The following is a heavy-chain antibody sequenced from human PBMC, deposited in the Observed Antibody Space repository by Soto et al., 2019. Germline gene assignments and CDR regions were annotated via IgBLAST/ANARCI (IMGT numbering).Heavy chain of an antibody. CDR1: GFTFSSYE. V-gene: IGHV3-30-3*01. CDR2: ISSDGSNE. J-gene: IGHJ4*02. D-gene: IGHD3-10*01. Sequence: QVQLVESGGGVVQPGRSLRLSCAASGFTFSSYEMHWVRQVPGKGLEWVSLISSDGSNEYYADSVKGRFTISRDNSKTTLSLQMHSLRPEDTAVYVCASQGEGRFWGQGTLVSVSS. CDR3: ASQGEGRF.